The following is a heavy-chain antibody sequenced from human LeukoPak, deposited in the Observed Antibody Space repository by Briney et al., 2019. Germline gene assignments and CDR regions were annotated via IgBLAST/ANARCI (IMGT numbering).Heavy chain of an antibody. Sequence: ASVKVSCKASGYTFTSYDINWVRQATGQGLEWMGWMNPNSGNTGYAQKFQGRVTITRDTSISTAYMELSGLTSEDTAVYYCARGVNYDFWSGSYYSYYYIEVWGKGTTVTVSS. J-gene: IGHJ6*03. CDR3: ARGVNYDFWSGSYYSYYYIEV. V-gene: IGHV1-8*01. CDR2: MNPNSGNT. D-gene: IGHD3-3*01. CDR1: GYTFTSYD.